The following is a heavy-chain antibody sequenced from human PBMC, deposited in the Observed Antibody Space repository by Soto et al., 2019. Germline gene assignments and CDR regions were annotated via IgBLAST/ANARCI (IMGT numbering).Heavy chain of an antibody. CDR3: ARAVNADAFDI. V-gene: IGHV1-8*01. CDR2: MNPNSGNT. Sequence: ASVKVSCKASGYAFTRYDINWVRQATGQGLEWMGWMNPNSGNTGYAQKFQGRVTTTRDSSISTAYMEVSSLRFEDTAVYYCARAVNADAFDIWGQGTMVTVSS. J-gene: IGHJ3*02. D-gene: IGHD3-10*01. CDR1: GYAFTRYD.